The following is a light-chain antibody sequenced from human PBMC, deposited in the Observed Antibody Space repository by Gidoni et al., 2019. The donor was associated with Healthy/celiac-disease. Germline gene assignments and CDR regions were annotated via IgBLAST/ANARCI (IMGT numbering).Light chain of an antibody. CDR2: DSS. V-gene: IGKV1-33*01. Sequence: DIQMPQSPSSLSASVGDRVTITCQASQDISNYLNWYQQKPGKAPKLLNYDSSNLETGVPSRFSGSGSGTDFTFTISSLQPEDIATYYCQQYDNLPPALTFGGGTKVEIK. CDR1: QDISNY. CDR3: QQYDNLPPALT. J-gene: IGKJ4*02.